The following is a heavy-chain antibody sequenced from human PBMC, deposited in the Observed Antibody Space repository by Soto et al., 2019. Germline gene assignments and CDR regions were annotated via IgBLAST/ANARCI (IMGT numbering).Heavy chain of an antibody. CDR1: GGSISSGNW. V-gene: IGHV4-4*02. CDR3: AATPDYYYGMDV. J-gene: IGHJ6*02. Sequence: SVTLSLTCAVSGGSISSGNWWSWVRQPPGKGLEWIGEIYHTGTTNYNPSLKSRVTISVDKSKNQFSLKLTSVTAADTAVYYCAATPDYYYGMDVWGQGTTVTVSS. CDR2: IYHTGTT.